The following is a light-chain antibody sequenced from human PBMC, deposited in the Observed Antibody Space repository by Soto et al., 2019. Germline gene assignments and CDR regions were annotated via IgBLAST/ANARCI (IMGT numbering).Light chain of an antibody. V-gene: IGKV3D-20*01. CDR3: QHYDSLPIT. CDR1: QSVSNTY. Sequence: EIVLTQSPATLSLSPGERATLSCGASQSVSNTYLAWYQHKPGLAPRLLVYHASSRATGIPDRFSGSGSGTDFTLTISRLEPEDFAVYYCQHYDSLPITFGQGTRLETK. J-gene: IGKJ5*01. CDR2: HAS.